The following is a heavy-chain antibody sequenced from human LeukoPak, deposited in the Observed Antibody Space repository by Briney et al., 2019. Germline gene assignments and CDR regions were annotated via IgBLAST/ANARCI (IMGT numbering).Heavy chain of an antibody. CDR2: MSYDGSNK. V-gene: IGHV3-30*02. J-gene: IGHJ4*02. Sequence: PGGSLRLSCAASGFTFSNYGMNWVRQAPGKGLEWVAFMSYDGSNKYCADSVKGRFTISRDNSKNTLYLQMDSLRAEDTAVYYCAKDLDYYDSSGYYKGFDYWGQGTLVTVSS. CDR3: AKDLDYYDSSGYYKGFDY. CDR1: GFTFSNYG. D-gene: IGHD3-22*01.